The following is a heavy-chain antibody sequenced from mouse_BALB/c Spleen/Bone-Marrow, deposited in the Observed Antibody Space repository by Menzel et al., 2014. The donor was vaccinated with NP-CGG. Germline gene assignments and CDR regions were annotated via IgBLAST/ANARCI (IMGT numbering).Heavy chain of an antibody. CDR2: IYPGNSDT. V-gene: IGHV1-5*01. CDR3: TRYYYAYDAWFAY. Sequence: EVQVVESGTVLARPGASVKMSCKASGYSFTSYWMHWVKQRPGQGLEWIGAIYPGNSDTSYNQKFKGKAKLTAVTSASTAYMDLSSLTNEDSAVYYCTRYYYAYDAWFAYWGQGTLVTVSA. D-gene: IGHD1-2*01. J-gene: IGHJ3*01. CDR1: GYSFTSYW.